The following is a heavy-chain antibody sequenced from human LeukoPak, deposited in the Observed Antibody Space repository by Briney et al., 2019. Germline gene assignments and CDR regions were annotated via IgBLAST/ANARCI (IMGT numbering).Heavy chain of an antibody. D-gene: IGHD2-2*01. V-gene: IGHV4-59*08. CDR3: ARHEFYCSSTSCYLDY. CDR1: GGSISSYY. J-gene: IGHJ4*02. CDR2: IYYSGST. Sequence: SETLSLTCTVSGGSISSYYWSWIRQPPGKGLEWIGYIYYSGSTNYNPSLKSRVTISVDTSKNQFSLKLRSVTAADTAVYYCARHEFYCSSTSCYLDYWGQGTLVTVSS.